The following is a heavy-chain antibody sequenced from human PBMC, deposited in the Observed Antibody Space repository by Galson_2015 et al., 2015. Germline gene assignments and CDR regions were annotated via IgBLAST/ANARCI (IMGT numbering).Heavy chain of an antibody. V-gene: IGHV3-43*01. D-gene: IGHD5-18*01. J-gene: IGHJ4*02. Sequence: SLRLSCAASGFTFDDYTMHWVRQAPGKGLEWVSLISWDGGSTYYADSVKGRFTISRDNSKNSLYLQMNSLRTEDTALYYCAKDRGYSYGSYFDYWGQGTLVTVSS. CDR2: ISWDGGST. CDR3: AKDRGYSYGSYFDY. CDR1: GFTFDDYT.